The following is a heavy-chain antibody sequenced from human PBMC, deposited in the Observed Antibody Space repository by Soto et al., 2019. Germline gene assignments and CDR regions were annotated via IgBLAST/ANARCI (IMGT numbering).Heavy chain of an antibody. CDR3: AADPPCYGCSKDHDV. CDR1: GGSISSYY. CDR2: IYYSGST. Sequence: SETLSLTCTVSGGSISSYYWSWIRQPPGKGLEWIGYIYYSGSTNYNPSLKSRVTISVDTSKNQFSLKLSSVTAADTAVYYCAADPPCYGCSKDHDVWGQGTLVTVSS. D-gene: IGHD2-2*01. V-gene: IGHV4-59*01. J-gene: IGHJ4*02.